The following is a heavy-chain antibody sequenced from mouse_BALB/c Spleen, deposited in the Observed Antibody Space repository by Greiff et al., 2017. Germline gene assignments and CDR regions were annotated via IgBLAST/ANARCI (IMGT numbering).Heavy chain of an antibody. J-gene: IGHJ4*01. CDR3: ARGIYYDYDFYAMDY. D-gene: IGHD2-4*01. CDR1: GFTFSSYG. V-gene: IGHV5-6-3*01. CDR2: INSNGGST. Sequence: EVQLQQSGGGLVQPGGSLKLSCAASGFTFSSYGMSWVRQTPDKRLELVATINSNGGSTYYPDSVKGRFTISRDNAKNTLYLQMSSLKSEDTAMYYCARGIYYDYDFYAMDYWGQGTSVTVSS.